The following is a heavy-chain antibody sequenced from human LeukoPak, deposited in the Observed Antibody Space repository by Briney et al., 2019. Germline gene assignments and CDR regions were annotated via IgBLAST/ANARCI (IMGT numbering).Heavy chain of an antibody. CDR1: GGSIRSYY. V-gene: IGHV4-59*01. CDR2: IYYSGST. Sequence: PSETLSLTCTVSGGSIRSYYWSWIRQPPGKGLEWIGYIYYSGSTNYNPSLKSRVTISVDTSKNQFSLKLSSVTAADTAVYYCARDRGFYDSSGYYPYYFDYWGQGPLVTVSS. D-gene: IGHD3-22*01. CDR3: ARDRGFYDSSGYYPYYFDY. J-gene: IGHJ4*02.